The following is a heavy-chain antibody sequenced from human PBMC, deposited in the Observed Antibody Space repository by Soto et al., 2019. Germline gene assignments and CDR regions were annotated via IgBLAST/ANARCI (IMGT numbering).Heavy chain of an antibody. D-gene: IGHD5-12*01. V-gene: IGHV3-74*01. CDR3: ARCGYDFVYYYYYGMDV. Sequence: GGSLRLSCAASGFTFSSYWMHWVRQAPGKGLVWVSRINSDGSSTSYADSVKGRFTISRDSAKNTLYLQMNSLRAEDTAVYYCARCGYDFVYYYYYGMDVWGQGTTVTVSS. CDR2: INSDGSST. J-gene: IGHJ6*02. CDR1: GFTFSSYW.